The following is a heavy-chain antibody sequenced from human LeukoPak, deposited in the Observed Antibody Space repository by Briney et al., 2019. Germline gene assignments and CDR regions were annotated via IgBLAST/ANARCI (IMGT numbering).Heavy chain of an antibody. D-gene: IGHD2-15*01. J-gene: IGHJ4*02. V-gene: IGHV1-8*01. CDR1: GYTFTSYD. Sequence: GASVKVSCTPSGYTFTSYDINWVRQATGQGLEWMGWMNPNSGKTDYAQKFRGRATMNRNTSIRTAYMKLSSVRSEHGAVYYCAREPPPQYCSGGSCYAAYWGQGTLVSVSS. CDR2: MNPNSGKT. CDR3: AREPPPQYCSGGSCYAAY.